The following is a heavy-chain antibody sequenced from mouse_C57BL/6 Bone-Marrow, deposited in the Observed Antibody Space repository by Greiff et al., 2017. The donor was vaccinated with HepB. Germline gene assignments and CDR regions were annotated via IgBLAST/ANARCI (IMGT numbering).Heavy chain of an antibody. J-gene: IGHJ4*01. CDR1: GFNIKDYY. Sequence: EVQLQQSGAELVKPGASVKLSCTASGFNIKDYYMHWVKQRTEQGLEWIGRIDPEDGETKYAPKFQGKATITADTSSNTAYLQLSSLTSEDTAVYYCAYYYGSSYGNYYAMDYWGQGTSVTVSS. V-gene: IGHV14-2*01. D-gene: IGHD1-1*01. CDR2: IDPEDGET. CDR3: AYYYGSSYGNYYAMDY.